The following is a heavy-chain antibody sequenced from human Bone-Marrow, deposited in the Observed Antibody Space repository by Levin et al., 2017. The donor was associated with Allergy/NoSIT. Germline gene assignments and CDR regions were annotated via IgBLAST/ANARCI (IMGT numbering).Heavy chain of an antibody. CDR3: ARITRYWTNYFDS. D-gene: IGHD2-8*02. V-gene: IGHV4-31*03. CDR2: IHNSGST. CDR1: GASISMGGYY. Sequence: SETLSLTCTVSGASISMGGYYWTWIRHHPGTGLEWIGYIHNSGSTFYNPSLKSRILISVDPSKNQFSLEMTSVSAADTARYYCARITRYWTNYFDSWGRGTQVSVSS. J-gene: IGHJ4*02.